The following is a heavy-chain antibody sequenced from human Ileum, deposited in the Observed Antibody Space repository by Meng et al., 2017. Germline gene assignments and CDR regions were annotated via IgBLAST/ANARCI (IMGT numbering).Heavy chain of an antibody. CDR1: SGSISSNTY. V-gene: IGHV4-4*02. Sequence: GQLEESGPGPVRPSGTLSLTCAVSSGSISSNTYWSWVRQPPGKGLEWIGQISHSGSAYYNPSLKSRVTMSVDKSKSQFSLMLTSVTAADTAIYYCARHGGYSQDFWGQGTLVTVSS. CDR2: ISHSGSA. J-gene: IGHJ4*02. CDR3: ARHGGYSQDF. D-gene: IGHD4-23*01.